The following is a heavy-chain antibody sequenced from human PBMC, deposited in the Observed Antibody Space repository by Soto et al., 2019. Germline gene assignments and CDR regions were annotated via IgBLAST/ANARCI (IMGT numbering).Heavy chain of an antibody. CDR1: GVTFSSYG. D-gene: IGHD3-10*01. Sequence: QVQLVESGGGVVQPGRSLRLSCAASGVTFSSYGMHWVRQAPGKGLEWVAVISNDGSNKYYADSVKGRFTISRDNSENTLYLQMNSLRAEDTAVYYCAKGSYGSGSYHMDVWGQGTTVTVSS. CDR2: ISNDGSNK. CDR3: AKGSYGSGSYHMDV. J-gene: IGHJ6*02. V-gene: IGHV3-30*18.